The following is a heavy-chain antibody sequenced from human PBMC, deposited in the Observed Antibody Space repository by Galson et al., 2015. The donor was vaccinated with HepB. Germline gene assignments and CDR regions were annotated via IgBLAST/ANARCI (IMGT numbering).Heavy chain of an antibody. V-gene: IGHV1-3*01. CDR3: ARDGMDPNDFWSGYYPFAAFDM. J-gene: IGHJ3*02. D-gene: IGHD3-3*01. Sequence: SVKVSCKASGYTFNTHIIHWVRQAPGQTLEWMGWISAGNGDTTYSQRFQGRVTFTRDTSASAAYMDLRSLRSEDTAVYYCARDGMDPNDFWSGYYPFAAFDMWGQGTMVTVSS. CDR2: ISAGNGDT. CDR1: GYTFNTHI.